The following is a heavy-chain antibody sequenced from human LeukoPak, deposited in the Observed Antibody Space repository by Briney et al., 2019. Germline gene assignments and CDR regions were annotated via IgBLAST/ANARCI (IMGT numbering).Heavy chain of an antibody. Sequence: GGSLRLSCAASGFTFSSYAMSWVRQAPGKGLEWVSAISGSGGSTYYADSVKGRFTVSRDNFKDTLYLQLNSLRAEDTAVYWCARIDQTDAFDIWGQGTMVTVSS. D-gene: IGHD2-2*01. V-gene: IGHV3-23*01. CDR2: ISGSGGST. CDR3: ARIDQTDAFDI. J-gene: IGHJ3*02. CDR1: GFTFSSYA.